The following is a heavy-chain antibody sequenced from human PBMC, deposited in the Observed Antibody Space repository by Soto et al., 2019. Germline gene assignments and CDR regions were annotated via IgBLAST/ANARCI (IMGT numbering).Heavy chain of an antibody. D-gene: IGHD1-7*01. CDR1: CGSISSGDYY. CDR3: ARAGNSVKLFDY. V-gene: IGHV4-30-4*01. J-gene: IGHJ4*02. Sequence: PSETLSLTCTVSCGSISSGDYYWSWIRQPPGKGLEWIGYIYYSGSTYYNPSLKNRVTISVDTSKNQFSLKLSSVTAADTAVYYCARAGNSVKLFDYWGQGTLVTVSS. CDR2: IYYSGST.